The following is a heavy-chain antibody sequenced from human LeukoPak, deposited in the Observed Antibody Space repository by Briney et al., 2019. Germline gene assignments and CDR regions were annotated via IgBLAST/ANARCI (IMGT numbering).Heavy chain of an antibody. J-gene: IGHJ6*03. V-gene: IGHV3-48*01. D-gene: IGHD6-25*01. Sequence: GGSLRLSCAASGFTFSSYSMNWVRQAPGKGLEWVSYISSSSTTIYYADSVKGRFTISRDNAKNSLYLQMNSLRADDTAVYYCARFAAGGSYYYYMDVWGKGTTVTVSS. CDR1: GFTFSSYS. CDR3: ARFAAGGSYYYYMDV. CDR2: ISSSSTTI.